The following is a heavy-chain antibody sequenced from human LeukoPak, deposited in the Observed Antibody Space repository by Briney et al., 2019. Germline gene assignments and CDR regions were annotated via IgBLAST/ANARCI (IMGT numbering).Heavy chain of an antibody. CDR1: GFTFSDYY. CDR3: ARGLVGATNAFDI. CDR2: ISGASSGI. V-gene: IGHV3-11*01. Sequence: PGGSLRLSCAVSGFTFSDYYMIWIRQAPGQALEWVAYISGASSGIYYADPVKGRFTISRDNAKNSMYLQMKSLSAGDTAVYYCARGLVGATNAFDIWGQGTMVTVSS. D-gene: IGHD1-26*01. J-gene: IGHJ3*02.